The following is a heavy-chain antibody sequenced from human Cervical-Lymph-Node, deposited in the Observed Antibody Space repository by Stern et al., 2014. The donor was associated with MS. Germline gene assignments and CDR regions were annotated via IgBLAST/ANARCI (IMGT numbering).Heavy chain of an antibody. CDR2: FYSGIST. V-gene: IGHV3-66*01. CDR3: TREMAARRLDP. Sequence: VQLVESGGTLVQPGGSLRLSCAASGSTVNSNYMTWVRQAPGKGLELVSIFYSGISTYYAESVKGRFSFSIDNSKNTLYLQMNNLRVEDTAMYYCTREMAARRLDPWGQGTLVIVSA. J-gene: IGHJ5*02. CDR1: GSTVNSNY. D-gene: IGHD5-24*01.